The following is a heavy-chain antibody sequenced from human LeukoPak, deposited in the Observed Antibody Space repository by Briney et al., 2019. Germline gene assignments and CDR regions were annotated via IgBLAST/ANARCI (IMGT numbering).Heavy chain of an antibody. J-gene: IGHJ3*02. CDR2: INPNSGGT. Sequence: GASVKVFCMASGYTFTGYYMHWVRQAPGQGLEWMGWINPNSGGTNYAQKFQGRVTMTRDTSISTAYMELSRLRSDDTAVYYCARGRGIAAAGIGPIWGQGTMVTVSS. D-gene: IGHD6-13*01. CDR1: GYTFTGYY. CDR3: ARGRGIAAAGIGPI. V-gene: IGHV1-2*02.